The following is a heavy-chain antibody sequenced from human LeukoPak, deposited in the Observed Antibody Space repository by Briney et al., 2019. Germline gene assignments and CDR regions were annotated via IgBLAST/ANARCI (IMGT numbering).Heavy chain of an antibody. CDR1: GFTFSSYA. CDR2: ISGSGGST. CDR3: AKSPSSSWYTEFGY. V-gene: IGHV3-23*01. Sequence: LPGGSLRLSCAASGFTFSSYAMSWVRQAPGKGLEWVSAISGSGGSTYYADSVKGRFTTSGDNSKNTLYLQMNSLRAEDTAVYYCAKSPSSSWYTEFGYWGQGTLVTVSS. D-gene: IGHD6-13*01. J-gene: IGHJ4*02.